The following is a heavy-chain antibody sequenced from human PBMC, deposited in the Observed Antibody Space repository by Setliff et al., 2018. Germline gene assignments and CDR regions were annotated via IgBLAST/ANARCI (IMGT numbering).Heavy chain of an antibody. CDR3: AREVDLAVAATGY. D-gene: IGHD6-19*01. Sequence: ASVKVSCKASGATFSSYGISWVRQAPGQGLEWMGWIRVYDGYTDYAQKFQGRVTMTKDTSTSTAYMELRSLRPDDTAVYYCAREVDLAVAATGYWGQGTLVTVSS. CDR2: IRVYDGYT. V-gene: IGHV1-18*01. CDR1: GATFSSYG. J-gene: IGHJ4*02.